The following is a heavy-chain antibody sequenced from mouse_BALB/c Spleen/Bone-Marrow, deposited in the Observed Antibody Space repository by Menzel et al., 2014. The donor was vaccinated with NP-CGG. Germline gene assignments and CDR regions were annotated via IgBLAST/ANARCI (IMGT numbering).Heavy chain of an antibody. CDR2: FYPGSGSI. CDR3: ARDEDYSSRYYYAMDY. Sequence: QVQLQQPGAELVKPGASVELSCKASGYTFTEYIIHWVKQRSGQGLEWIGWFYPGSGSIKYNEKFKDKATLTADKSSSTVYMELSRLTSEDSAVYFCARDEDYSSRYYYAMDYWGQGTSVTVSS. V-gene: IGHV1-62-2*01. CDR1: GYTFTEYI. J-gene: IGHJ4*01. D-gene: IGHD1-1*01.